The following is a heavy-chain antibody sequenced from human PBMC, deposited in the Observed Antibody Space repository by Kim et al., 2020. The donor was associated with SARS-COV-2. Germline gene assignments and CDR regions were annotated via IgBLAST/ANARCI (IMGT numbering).Heavy chain of an antibody. CDR3: ARRLVTMVREYDY. CDR1: GGSISSSSYY. CDR2: IYYSGST. V-gene: IGHV4-39*01. Sequence: SETLSRTCTVSGGSISSSSYYWGWIRQPPGKGLEWIGSIYYSGSTYYNPSLKSRVTISVDTSKNQFSLKLSSVTAADTAVYYCARRLVTMVREYDYWGQG. J-gene: IGHJ4*02. D-gene: IGHD3-10*01.